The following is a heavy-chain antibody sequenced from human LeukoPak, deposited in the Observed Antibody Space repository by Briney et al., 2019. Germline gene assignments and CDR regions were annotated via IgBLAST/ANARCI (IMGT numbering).Heavy chain of an antibody. D-gene: IGHD7-27*01. CDR2: ISWNSGSI. V-gene: IGHV3-9*01. Sequence: PGGSLRLSCAASGFTFDDYAMSWVRQAPGKGLEWVSGISWNSGSIGYVDSVKGRFTISRDNAKNSLYLQMNSLRAEDTALYYCAKDKRLERTGDTPGFDYWGQGTLVTVSS. CDR3: AKDKRLERTGDTPGFDY. J-gene: IGHJ4*02. CDR1: GFTFDDYA.